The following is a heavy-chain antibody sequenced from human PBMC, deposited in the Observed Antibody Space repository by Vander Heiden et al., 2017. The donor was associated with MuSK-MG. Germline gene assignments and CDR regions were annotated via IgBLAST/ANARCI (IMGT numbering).Heavy chain of an antibody. D-gene: IGHD3-3*01. CDR2: IDYSGST. V-gene: IGHV4-39*01. CDR1: GGSISSSSYY. CDR3: ARRYDFWSGYLALGDWFDP. Sequence: QLQLQESVPGLVKPSETLSLTCTVSGGSISSSSYYWGWIRQPPGKGLEWFGGIDYSGSTYYNPSLKSRVTISVDTSKNQFSLKLSSVTAADTAVYYCARRYDFWSGYLALGDWFDPWGQGTLVTVSS. J-gene: IGHJ5*02.